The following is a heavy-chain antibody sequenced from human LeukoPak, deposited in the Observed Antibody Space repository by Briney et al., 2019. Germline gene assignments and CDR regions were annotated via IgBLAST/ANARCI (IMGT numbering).Heavy chain of an antibody. J-gene: IGHJ5*02. CDR3: ASLSRGSSSWYGKYNWFDP. CDR1: GGTFSSYA. CDR2: IIPIFGTA. Sequence: SVKVSCKASGGTFSSYAISWVRQAPGQGLEWMGGIIPIFGTANYAQKFPGRVTITTDAATSTAYMELSSLRSEDTAVYYCASLSRGSSSWYGKYNWFDPWGQGTLVTVSS. D-gene: IGHD6-13*01. V-gene: IGHV1-69*05.